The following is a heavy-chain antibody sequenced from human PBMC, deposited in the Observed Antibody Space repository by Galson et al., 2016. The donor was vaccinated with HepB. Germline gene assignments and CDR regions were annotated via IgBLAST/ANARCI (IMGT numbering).Heavy chain of an antibody. J-gene: IGHJ4*02. D-gene: IGHD4-17*01. Sequence: PLSLTCAVSGGSVSSGDYHWSWIRQPPGKGLEWVGSKSYSGSTYYNPSLKSRLTTSLDTSKNQFSLRLSSVTAADTAIYYCACHGDAAVFDVWGQGTLVTVSS. CDR1: GGSVSSGDYH. CDR2: KSYSGST. CDR3: ACHGDAAVFDV. V-gene: IGHV4-30-4*01.